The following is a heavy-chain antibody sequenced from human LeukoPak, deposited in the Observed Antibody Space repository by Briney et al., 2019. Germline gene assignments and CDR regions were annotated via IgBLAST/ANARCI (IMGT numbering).Heavy chain of an antibody. Sequence: GGSLRLSCAASGFTFSSYWMSWVRQAPGKGLEWVANIKQDGSEKYYVDSVKGRFTISRDNAKNSLYLQMNSLRAEDTAVYYCARSFNYYDSTYAFDIWGQGTMVTVSS. CDR1: GFTFSSYW. J-gene: IGHJ3*02. D-gene: IGHD3-22*01. CDR2: IKQDGSEK. V-gene: IGHV3-7*01. CDR3: ARSFNYYDSTYAFDI.